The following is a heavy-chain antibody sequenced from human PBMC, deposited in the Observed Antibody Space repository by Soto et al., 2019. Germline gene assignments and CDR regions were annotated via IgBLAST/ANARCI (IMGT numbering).Heavy chain of an antibody. D-gene: IGHD3-10*01. V-gene: IGHV4-59*01. Sequence: QVQLQESGPRLVKSSETLSLVCSVSGDSIIRSFWGWIRQSPGKGLQYIGYISDSGVTDYAPSLSSRVTISVDTSKNQFSLKLTSVTAADTAVYYGARGAGDFSGPDSFDIWGQGTMVTVSS. CDR2: ISDSGVT. J-gene: IGHJ3*02. CDR3: ARGAGDFSGPDSFDI. CDR1: GDSIIRSF.